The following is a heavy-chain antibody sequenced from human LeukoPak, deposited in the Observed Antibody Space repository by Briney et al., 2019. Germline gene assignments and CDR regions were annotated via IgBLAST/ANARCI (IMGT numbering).Heavy chain of an antibody. CDR1: GGSFSGYY. V-gene: IGHV4-34*01. CDR2: INHRGST. CDR3: PGGGYCSSTSCWSSYYYYMDV. D-gene: IGHD2-2*01. Sequence: SETLSLTCAVYGGSFSGYYWSWIRQPPGKGLEWIGEINHRGSTNYNPSLKSRVTISVDTSKNQFSLKLSSVTAADTAVYYCPGGGYCSSTSCWSSYYYYMDVWGKGTTVTVSS. J-gene: IGHJ6*03.